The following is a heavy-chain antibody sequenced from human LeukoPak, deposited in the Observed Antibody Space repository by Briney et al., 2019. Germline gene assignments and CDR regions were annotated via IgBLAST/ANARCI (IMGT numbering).Heavy chain of an antibody. D-gene: IGHD2-2*02. Sequence: SETLSLTCTDSGDSIGSYYWSWIRQPPGKGLEWIGYIYYSGSTNYNPSLKSRVTISVDTSKNQFSLKLSSVTAADTAVYYCARTFDAAIGPLDYWGRGTLVTVSS. CDR2: IYYSGST. CDR1: GDSIGSYY. J-gene: IGHJ4*02. CDR3: ARTFDAAIGPLDY. V-gene: IGHV4-59*01.